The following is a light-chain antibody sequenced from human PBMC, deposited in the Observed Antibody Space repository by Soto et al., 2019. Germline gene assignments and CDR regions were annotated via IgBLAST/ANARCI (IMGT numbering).Light chain of an antibody. J-gene: IGKJ5*01. Sequence: EIVLTQSPATLSLSPGERATLSCRASQSVSSYLAWYQQKPGQAPRLLIYDASNRATGIPARFSGSGSGTDFSLTISSLVHEDFAVYYCQQRSHWPPITFGKGTRLDI. V-gene: IGKV3-11*01. CDR3: QQRSHWPPIT. CDR1: QSVSSY. CDR2: DAS.